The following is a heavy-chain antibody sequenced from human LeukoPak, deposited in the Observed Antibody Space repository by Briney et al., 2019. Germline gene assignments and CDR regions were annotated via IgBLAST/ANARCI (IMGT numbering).Heavy chain of an antibody. CDR1: GFTFSSYA. CDR2: VSISGGST. D-gene: IGHD3-10*02. CDR3: AKDMYYFDY. J-gene: IGHJ4*02. V-gene: IGHV3-23*01. Sequence: GGSLRHSCAASGFTFSSYAMSWVRQAPGKGLEWVSAVSISGGSTYYADSVKGRFTISRDNSKNTLYLQMNSLRAEDTAVFYCAKDMYYFDYWGQGTLVTVSS.